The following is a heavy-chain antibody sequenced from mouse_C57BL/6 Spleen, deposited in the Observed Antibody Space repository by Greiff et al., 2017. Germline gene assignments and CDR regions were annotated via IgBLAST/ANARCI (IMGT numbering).Heavy chain of an antibody. J-gene: IGHJ3*01. D-gene: IGHD2-3*01. CDR2: FNPNYGTT. V-gene: IGHV1-39*01. Sequence: HLVESGPELVKPCASVKITCTASGYSFTDYNMNWVKQSNGKSLEWIGVFNPNYGTTSYNQKFKGKATLTVDQSSSTAYMQRNNLTTEDSAVYYCARPIYDWFAYWGQGTLVTVSA. CDR3: ARPIYDWFAY. CDR1: GYSFTDYN.